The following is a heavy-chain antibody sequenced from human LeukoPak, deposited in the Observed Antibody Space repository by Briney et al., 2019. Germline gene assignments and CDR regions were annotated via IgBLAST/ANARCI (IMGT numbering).Heavy chain of an antibody. J-gene: IGHJ4*02. CDR1: GYTFTGCY. CDR2: INPNSGGT. V-gene: IGHV1-2*02. Sequence: ASVKVSCKASGYTFTGCYMHWVRQAPGQGLEWMGWINPNSGGTNYAQKFQGRVTMTRDTSISTAYMELSRLRSDDTAVYYCARVYCSSTSCYGIDYWGQGTLVTVSS. D-gene: IGHD2-2*01. CDR3: ARVYCSSTSCYGIDY.